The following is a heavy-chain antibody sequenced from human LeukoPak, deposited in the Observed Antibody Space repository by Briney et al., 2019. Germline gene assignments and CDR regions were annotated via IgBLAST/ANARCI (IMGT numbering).Heavy chain of an antibody. CDR1: GFTFSSYA. J-gene: IGHJ5*01. V-gene: IGHV3-48*04. CDR2: ISTSSTTI. Sequence: GGSPRLSCAASGFTFSSYAMSWVRQAPGKGLEWVSFISTSSTTIYYTDSVKGRFTISRDNAKNSLYLQINSLKVEDTAIYYCARDNWVDCWGQGTLVTVSS. CDR3: ARDNWVDC.